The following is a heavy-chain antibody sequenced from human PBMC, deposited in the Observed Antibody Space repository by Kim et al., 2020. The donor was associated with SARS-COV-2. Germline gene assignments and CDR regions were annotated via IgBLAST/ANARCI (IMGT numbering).Heavy chain of an antibody. V-gene: IGHV3-23*01. Sequence: YYSDSVNGRFTISRDNSKNTLYLQMNSLRAEDTAVYYCAKESFPGRLFDYWGQGTLVTVSS. J-gene: IGHJ4*02. D-gene: IGHD1-1*01. CDR3: AKESFPGRLFDY.